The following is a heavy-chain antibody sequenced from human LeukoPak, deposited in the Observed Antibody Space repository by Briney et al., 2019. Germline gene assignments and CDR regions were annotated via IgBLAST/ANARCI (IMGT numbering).Heavy chain of an antibody. CDR2: ISYDGNNK. D-gene: IGHD6-6*01. J-gene: IGHJ6*02. V-gene: IGHV3-30*18. CDR3: AKYSSSSNYYYGVDV. CDR1: GFAFSGYG. Sequence: PGGSLRLSCAASGFAFSGYGMHWVRQAPGKGLEWVALISYDGNNKYYADSVKGRFTISRDNSKNTLYLQMNSLRPEDTAVYYCAKYSSSSNYYYGVDVWGQGTTVTVSS.